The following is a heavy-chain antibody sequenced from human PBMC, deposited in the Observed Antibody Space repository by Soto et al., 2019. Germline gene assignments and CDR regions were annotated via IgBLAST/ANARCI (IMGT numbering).Heavy chain of an antibody. D-gene: IGHD6-13*01. CDR3: ARTRYSSSWYPSY. J-gene: IGHJ4*02. CDR2: IWYDGSNK. Sequence: PGGSLRLSCAASGFTFSIYGMHWVRQAPGKGLEWVAVIWYDGSNKYYADSVKGRFTISRDNSKNTLYLQMNSLRAEDTAVYYCARTRYSSSWYPSYWGQGTLVTVSS. CDR1: GFTFSIYG. V-gene: IGHV3-33*01.